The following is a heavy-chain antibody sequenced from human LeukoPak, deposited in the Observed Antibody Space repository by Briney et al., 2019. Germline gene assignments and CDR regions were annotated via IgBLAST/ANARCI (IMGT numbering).Heavy chain of an antibody. CDR3: ARGGYYGSGNDFRFDP. CDR1: GGSISSYY. CDR2: IYISGST. V-gene: IGHV4-4*07. Sequence: SETLSLTRTVSGGSISSYYWSWIRQPAGKGLEWIGRIYISGSTNYNPSLKSRVTISVDTSKNQFSLKLSSVTAADTAVYYCARGGYYGSGNDFRFDPWGQGTLVTVSS. J-gene: IGHJ5*02. D-gene: IGHD3-10*01.